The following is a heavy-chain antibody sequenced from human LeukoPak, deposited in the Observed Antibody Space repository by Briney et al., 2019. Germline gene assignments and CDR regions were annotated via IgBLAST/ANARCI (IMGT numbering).Heavy chain of an antibody. CDR2: INPNSGGT. CDR3: ARVVTAVYYYYMDV. CDR1: GYTFTGYY. V-gene: IGHV1-2*06. J-gene: IGHJ6*03. Sequence: ASVKVSCKASGYTFTGYYMHWVRQAPGQRLEWMGRINPNSGGTNYAQKFQGRVTMTRDTSISTAYMELSRLRSDDTAVYYCARVVTAVYYYYMDVWGKGTTVTVSS. D-gene: IGHD2-21*02.